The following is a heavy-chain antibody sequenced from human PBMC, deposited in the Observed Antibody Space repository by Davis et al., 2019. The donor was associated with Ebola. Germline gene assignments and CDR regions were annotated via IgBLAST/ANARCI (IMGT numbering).Heavy chain of an antibody. D-gene: IGHD3-3*01. V-gene: IGHV3-23*01. J-gene: IGHJ4*02. CDR1: VITFSSYA. Sequence: GSLRLSCTDSVITFSSYAMTWVRQAPGKGLEWVSAISGSGGSTYYADSVKGRFTISRDNAKNTLYLQMNDLRAEDTAVYYCAREGRIFGCDYWGQGALVTVSS. CDR2: ISGSGGST. CDR3: AREGRIFGCDY.